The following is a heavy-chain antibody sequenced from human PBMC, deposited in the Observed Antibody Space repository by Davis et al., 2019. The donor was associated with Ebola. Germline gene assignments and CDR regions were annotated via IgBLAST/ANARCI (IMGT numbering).Heavy chain of an antibody. CDR3: ARVNGDYYYDGMDV. CDR1: GGSFSGYY. Sequence: MPSETLSLTCAVYGGSFSGYYWSWIRQPPGKGLEWIGEVNHGGSAKYNPSLRSRVTISVDTSKNQFFLKVSSVTAADTAVYYCARVNGDYYYDGMDVWGQGTTVTVSS. CDR2: VNHGGSA. D-gene: IGHD3-16*02. V-gene: IGHV4-34*01. J-gene: IGHJ6*02.